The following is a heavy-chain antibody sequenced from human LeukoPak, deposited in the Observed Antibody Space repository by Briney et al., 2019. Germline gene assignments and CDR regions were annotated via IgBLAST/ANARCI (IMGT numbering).Heavy chain of an antibody. CDR3: ARGQYHLLYWYFDL. Sequence: PSETLSLTCTVSGGSISSYYWSWIRQPAGKGLEWIGRIYSSGSTNYNPSLKSRVTMSVDTSKNQFSLKLSPVTAADTAVYYCARGQYHLLYWYFDLRGRGTLVTVSS. CDR2: IYSSGST. V-gene: IGHV4-4*07. D-gene: IGHD2-2*01. CDR1: GGSISSYY. J-gene: IGHJ2*01.